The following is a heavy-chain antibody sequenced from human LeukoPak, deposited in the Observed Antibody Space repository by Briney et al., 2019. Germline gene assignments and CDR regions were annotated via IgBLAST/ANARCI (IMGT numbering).Heavy chain of an antibody. D-gene: IGHD3-3*01. CDR1: GFTVSSNY. CDR2: IYSGGST. V-gene: IGHV3-66*01. Sequence: GGSLRLSCAASGFTVSSNYMSWVRQAPGKGLEWVSVIYSGGSTYYADSVKGRFTISRDNSKNTLYLQMNSLRAEDTAVYYCARDGGGRVIRPLDYWGQGTLVTVSS. J-gene: IGHJ4*02. CDR3: ARDGGGRVIRPLDY.